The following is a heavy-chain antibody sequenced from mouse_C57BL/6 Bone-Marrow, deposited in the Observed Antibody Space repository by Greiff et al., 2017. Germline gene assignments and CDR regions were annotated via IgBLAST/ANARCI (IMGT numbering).Heavy chain of an antibody. CDR3: ARRGYSCDY. V-gene: IGHV1-42*01. D-gene: IGHD2-12*01. CDR2: INPSTGGT. J-gene: IGHJ2*01. CDR1: GYSFTGYY. Sequence: EVQVVESGPELVKPGASVKISCKASGYSFTGYYMNWVKQSPEKSLEWIGEINPSTGGTTYNQKFKAQATLTVDKSSSTAYMQLKSLTSEDSAVDYCARRGYSCDYWGQGTTLTVSS.